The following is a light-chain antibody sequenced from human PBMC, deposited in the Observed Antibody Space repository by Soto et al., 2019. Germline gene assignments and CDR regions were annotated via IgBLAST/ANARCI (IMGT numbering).Light chain of an antibody. CDR2: EGS. CDR3: CSFASSSTFYV. Sequence: QSALTQPASVSGSPGQSITISCTGTSSDFGSSNLVSWYQQYPGKAPKLIIYEGSRRPSGVSGRFSGSKSGNTASLTISGLQAEDEADYYCCSFASSSTFYVFGTGTKVTVL. V-gene: IGLV2-23*01. CDR1: SSDFGSSNL. J-gene: IGLJ1*01.